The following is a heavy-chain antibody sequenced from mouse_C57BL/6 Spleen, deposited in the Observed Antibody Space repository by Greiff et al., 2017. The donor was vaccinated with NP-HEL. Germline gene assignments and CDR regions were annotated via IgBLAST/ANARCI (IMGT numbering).Heavy chain of an antibody. Sequence: EVKLVESGGGLVKPGGSLKLSCAASGFTFSDYGMHWVRQAPEKGLEWVAYISSGSSTINYADTVKGRFTISRDNAKNTLFMQMTSLRSEDTAMYYCARPNYGSSYFDYWGQGTTLTVSS. CDR2: ISSGSSTI. D-gene: IGHD1-1*01. CDR3: ARPNYGSSYFDY. J-gene: IGHJ2*01. V-gene: IGHV5-17*01. CDR1: GFTFSDYG.